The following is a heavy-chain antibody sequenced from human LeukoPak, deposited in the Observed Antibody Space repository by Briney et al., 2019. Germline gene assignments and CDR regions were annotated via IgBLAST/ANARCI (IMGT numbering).Heavy chain of an antibody. CDR3: ARGMEPYYYYYMDV. J-gene: IGHJ6*03. CDR1: GFIVSSSY. D-gene: IGHD1-26*01. Sequence: GGSLRLSCAASGFIVSSSYMSWVRQAPGKGLEWVPVIYSGGSTYYADSVKGRFTISRDNSKNTLYLQMNSLRAEDTAIYYCARGMEPYYYYYMDVWGKGTTVTVSS. V-gene: IGHV3-53*01. CDR2: IYSGGST.